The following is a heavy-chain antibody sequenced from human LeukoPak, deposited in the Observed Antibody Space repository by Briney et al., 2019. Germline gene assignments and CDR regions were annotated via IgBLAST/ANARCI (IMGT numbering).Heavy chain of an antibody. CDR1: GYSFTSYW. V-gene: IGHV5-51*01. CDR2: IYPGDSDT. CDR3: ARLDMQRWLNPLAFAY. J-gene: IGHJ4*02. Sequence: GESLKISCKGSGYSFTSYWIGWVRQMPGKGLEWMGIIYPGDSDTRYSPSFQGQVTISADKSISTAYLQWSSLKASDTAMYYCARLDMQRWLNPLAFAYWNQGPLVTVSS. D-gene: IGHD5-24*01.